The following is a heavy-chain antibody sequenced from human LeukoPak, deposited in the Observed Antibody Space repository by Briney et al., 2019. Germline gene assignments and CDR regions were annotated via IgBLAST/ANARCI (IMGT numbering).Heavy chain of an antibody. CDR3: ARQTGSGLFILP. J-gene: IGHJ4*02. V-gene: IGHV4-39*01. CDR1: SASITSSPYF. Sequence: SETLSLTCTVSSASITSSPYFWGWIRQSPGKGLEWIGSISYSGTTYYNPSLKSRVTISVDTSKNQFSLKLNSVTAADTAVYYCARQTGSGLFILPGGQGTLVTVSS. D-gene: IGHD3/OR15-3a*01. CDR2: ISYSGTT.